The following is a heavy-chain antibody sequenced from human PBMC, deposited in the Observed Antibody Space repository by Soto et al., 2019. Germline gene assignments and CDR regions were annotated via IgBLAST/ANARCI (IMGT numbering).Heavy chain of an antibody. CDR2: INPNSGGT. CDR3: ARDLSGSYFDY. V-gene: IGHV1-2*04. J-gene: IGHJ4*02. D-gene: IGHD1-26*01. Sequence: ASVKVSCKASGYTFTGYYMHWVRQAPGQGLEWMGWINPNSGGTNYAQKFQGWVTMTRDTSISTAYMELSRLRSDDPAVYYCARDLSGSYFDYWGQGTLVTVSS. CDR1: GYTFTGYY.